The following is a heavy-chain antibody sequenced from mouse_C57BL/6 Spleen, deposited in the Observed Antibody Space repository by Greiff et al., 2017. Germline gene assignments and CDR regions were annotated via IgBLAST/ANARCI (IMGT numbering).Heavy chain of an antibody. V-gene: IGHV5-16*01. J-gene: IGHJ4*01. D-gene: IGHD1-1*01. CDR3: ARDTLRGSSYEDAMDY. Sequence: EVMLVESEGGLVQPGSSMKLSCTASGFTFSDYYMAWVRQVPEKGLEWVANINYDGSSTYYLDSLKSRFIISRDNAKNILYLQMSSLKSEDTATYYCARDTLRGSSYEDAMDYWGQGTSVTVSS. CDR2: INYDGSST. CDR1: GFTFSDYY.